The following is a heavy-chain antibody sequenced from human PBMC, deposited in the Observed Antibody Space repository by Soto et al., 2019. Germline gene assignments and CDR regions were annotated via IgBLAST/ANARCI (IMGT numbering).Heavy chain of an antibody. CDR1: GFTFDDYA. CDR3: ARESSFTGWFDP. V-gene: IGHV3-9*01. D-gene: IGHD2-15*01. CDR2: ISWNSGSI. Sequence: EVQLVESGGGLVQPGRSLRLSCAASGFTFDDYAMHWVRQAPGKGLEWVSGISWNSGSIGYADSVKGRFTISRDNAKNSLYLQMNSLRAEDTAVYYCARESSFTGWFDPWGQGTLVTVSS. J-gene: IGHJ5*02.